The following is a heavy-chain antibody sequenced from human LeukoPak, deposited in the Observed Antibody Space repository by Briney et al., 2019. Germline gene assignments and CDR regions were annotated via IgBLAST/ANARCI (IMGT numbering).Heavy chain of an antibody. D-gene: IGHD2-15*01. J-gene: IGHJ6*03. CDR1: GGSISSGSYY. CDR2: IYTSGST. Sequence: SETLSLTCTVSGGSISSGSYYWNWIRQPAGMGLEWIGHIYTSGSTSYNPSLKSRVTISVDTSKSQFSLKLSSVTAADTAVYYCARSMRVGSWAPYYYYMDVWGKGTTVTVSS. V-gene: IGHV4-61*09. CDR3: ARSMRVGSWAPYYYYMDV.